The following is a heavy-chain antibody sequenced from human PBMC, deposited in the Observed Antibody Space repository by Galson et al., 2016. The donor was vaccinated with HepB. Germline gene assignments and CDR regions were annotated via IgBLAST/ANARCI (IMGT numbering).Heavy chain of an antibody. CDR1: GFTFSRYE. CDR3: AREPVRLDDLLTGPPKNPDY. D-gene: IGHD3-9*01. CDR2: ISSSGTTI. J-gene: IGHJ4*02. Sequence: SLRLSCAASGFTFSRYEMNWVRQAPGKGLEWVSYISSSGTTIYYADSVKGRFTISRDNAKNSLSPQMNSLRAEDTAVYYCAREPVRLDDLLTGPPKNPDYWGQGTLVTVSS. V-gene: IGHV3-48*03.